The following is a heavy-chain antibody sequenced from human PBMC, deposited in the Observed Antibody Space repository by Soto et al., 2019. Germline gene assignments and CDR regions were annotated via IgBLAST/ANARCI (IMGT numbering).Heavy chain of an antibody. D-gene: IGHD1-20*01. CDR2: IYHSGRT. CDR3: ARWVEVSLDYFDS. J-gene: IGHJ4*02. Sequence: PSETLSLTCTVSGGSISSGGYYWSWVRQNPGKGLEWIGHIYHSGRTYYNPSLKSRVGILVDTSKNQFSLNLNSVTAADTAVYYCARWVEVSLDYFDSWGQGTPVTVSS. V-gene: IGHV4-31*03. CDR1: GGSISSGGYY.